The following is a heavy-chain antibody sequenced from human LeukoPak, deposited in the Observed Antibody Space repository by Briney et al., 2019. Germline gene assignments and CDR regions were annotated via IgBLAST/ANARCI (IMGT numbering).Heavy chain of an antibody. J-gene: IGHJ4*02. D-gene: IGHD3-16*01. CDR2: INPNGGAT. V-gene: IGHV1-2*06. CDR3: ARDERYSDADHHYPDLGY. CDR1: GYIYTGYY. Sequence: ASVKVSCKASGYIYTGYYLFWVRHAPGQGLELMGRINPNGGATRYAQKFQGRVTLTCDTSIRTTYMELSSLTSDDTAVYYCARDERYSDADHHYPDLGYWGQGTLVTVSS.